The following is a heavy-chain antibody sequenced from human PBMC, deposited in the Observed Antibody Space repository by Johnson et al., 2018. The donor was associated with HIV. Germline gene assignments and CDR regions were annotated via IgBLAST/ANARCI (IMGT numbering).Heavy chain of an antibody. V-gene: IGHV3-7*02. J-gene: IGHJ3*02. CDR1: GFTLSSYW. D-gene: IGHD2-15*01. CDR3: ASFVVVVAATGAFDI. Sequence: VESGGGLVQPGGSLRLSCAASGFTLSSYWMSWVRQAPGKGLEWVANIKQDGSEKYYVDSVKGRFTISRDNSKNTLYLQMNSLRAEDTAVYYCASFVVVVAATGAFDIWGQGTMVTVSS. CDR2: IKQDGSEK.